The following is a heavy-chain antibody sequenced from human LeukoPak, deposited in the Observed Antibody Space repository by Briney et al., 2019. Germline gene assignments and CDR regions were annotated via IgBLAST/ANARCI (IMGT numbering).Heavy chain of an antibody. J-gene: IGHJ5*02. D-gene: IGHD5-18*01. Sequence: PGGSLRVSCAVSGFTVSNNYMSWVRQAPGKGLEWVSVIYSAGSTFYADSVKGRFTISRDNSKNTLYLQMNSLRAEDTAVYYCARDGGGYTYGYGWWFDPWGQGTLVTVSS. V-gene: IGHV3-66*01. CDR3: ARDGGGYTYGYGWWFDP. CDR2: IYSAGST. CDR1: GFTVSNNY.